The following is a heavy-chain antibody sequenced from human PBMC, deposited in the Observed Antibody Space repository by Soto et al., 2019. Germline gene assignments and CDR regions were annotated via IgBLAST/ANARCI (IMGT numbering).Heavy chain of an antibody. CDR1: VGAFSIYA. J-gene: IGHJ3*02. Sequence: GASLKVACKTAVGAFSIYASSWGRRAPGQGLEWMGGIIPIFGTANYAQKFQGRVTITADESTSTAYMELRSLRSDDTAVYYCARVSQWLPTATFAIRGQRTTVPVTS. D-gene: IGHD6-19*01. CDR3: ARVSQWLPTATFAI. CDR2: IIPIFGTA. V-gene: IGHV1-69*01.